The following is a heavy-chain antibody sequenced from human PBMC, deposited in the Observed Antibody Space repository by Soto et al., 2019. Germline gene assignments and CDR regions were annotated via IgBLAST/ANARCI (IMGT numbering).Heavy chain of an antibody. CDR2: INHSGST. D-gene: IGHD3-9*01. Sequence: QVQLQQWGAGLLKPSETLSLTCAVYGGSFSGYYWSWIRQPPGKGLEWIGEINHSGSTNYNPSLKSRVTIPVDTSKNQFSLKLSSVTAADTAVYYCARRRVLRYFDWLSYFDYWGQGTLVTVSS. CDR3: ARRRVLRYFDWLSYFDY. CDR1: GGSFSGYY. J-gene: IGHJ4*02. V-gene: IGHV4-34*01.